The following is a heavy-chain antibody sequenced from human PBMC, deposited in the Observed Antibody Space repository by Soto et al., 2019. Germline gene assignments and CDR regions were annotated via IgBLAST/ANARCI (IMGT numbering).Heavy chain of an antibody. CDR1: GGTFSSYI. CDR2: VIPILGIA. J-gene: IGHJ4*02. V-gene: IGHV1-69*02. CDR3: ARFPQTAIVGAAYFDY. D-gene: IGHD1-26*01. Sequence: QVQLVQSGAEVKKPGSSVKVSCKASGGTFSSYIISWVRQAPGQGLEWMGRVIPILGIANYAQKFQGRVTIPXDKSTSTAYMELSSLRSEDTAVYYCARFPQTAIVGAAYFDYWGQGTLVTVSS.